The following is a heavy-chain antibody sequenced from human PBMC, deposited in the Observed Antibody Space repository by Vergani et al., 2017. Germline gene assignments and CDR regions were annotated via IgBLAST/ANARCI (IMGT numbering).Heavy chain of an antibody. J-gene: IGHJ5*02. CDR3: ARTLALGGYNWFDP. Sequence: QLQLQESGPGLVKPSETLSLTCTVSGGSISSSSYYWGWIRQPPGKGLEWIGYIYYSGSTNYNPSLKSRVTISVDTSKNQFSLKLSSVTAADTAVYYCARTLALGGYNWFDPWGQGTLVTVSS. V-gene: IGHV4-61*05. CDR2: IYYSGST. CDR1: GGSISSSSYY. D-gene: IGHD1-26*01.